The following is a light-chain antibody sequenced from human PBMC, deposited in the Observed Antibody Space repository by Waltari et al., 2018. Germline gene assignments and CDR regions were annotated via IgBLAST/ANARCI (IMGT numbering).Light chain of an antibody. CDR3: QQRTNWPLIT. CDR1: QSVSSH. J-gene: IGKJ5*01. Sequence: EIVLTQSPATLSLSPGARATLSCRASQSVSSHLAWYQQNPGQAPRLLILDASNRATGIPARFSGSGSGTDFTLSITSLEPEDFAIYYCQQRTNWPLITFGPGTRLEIK. V-gene: IGKV3-11*01. CDR2: DAS.